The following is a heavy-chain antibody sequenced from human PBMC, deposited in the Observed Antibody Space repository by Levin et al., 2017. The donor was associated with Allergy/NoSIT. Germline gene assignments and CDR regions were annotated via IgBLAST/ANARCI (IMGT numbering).Heavy chain of an antibody. V-gene: IGHV3-11*01. CDR3: ARVKQVTVPGVRGPVNA. J-gene: IGHJ5*02. CDR1: GFTFSDSY. CDR2: ISSSGYTI. D-gene: IGHD2-21*02. Sequence: GGSLRLSCAASGFTFSDSYMSWIRQAPGKGLEWLSYISSSGYTIYYADSVKGRFTISRDNAKNSLYLQMKSLRAEDSAIFYCARVKQVTVPGVRGPVNAWGRGTLVTVSS.